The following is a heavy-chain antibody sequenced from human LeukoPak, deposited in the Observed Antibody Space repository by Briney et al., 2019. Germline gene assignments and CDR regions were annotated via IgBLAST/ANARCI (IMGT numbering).Heavy chain of an antibody. CDR2: ISDSGGST. J-gene: IGHJ4*02. CDR1: GFTFSSYA. D-gene: IGHD6-19*01. CDR3: AKAYSGWDEIY. V-gene: IGHV3-23*01. Sequence: GGSLRLSCAASGFTFSSYAMTWVRQAPGKGLEWVSTISDSGGSTYYADSVKGRFTIPRDNSKNTLYLQLHSLRADDTAVYYCAKAYSGWDEIYWGQGTLVTVSS.